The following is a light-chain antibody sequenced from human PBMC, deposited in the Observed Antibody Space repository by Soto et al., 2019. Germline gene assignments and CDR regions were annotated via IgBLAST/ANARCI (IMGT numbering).Light chain of an antibody. CDR2: GAS. CDR3: QQYGSSPNT. J-gene: IGKJ2*01. CDR1: QSISRKS. Sequence: EIVLTQSPGTLSLSPGERATFSCRASQSISRKSLGWYQQKPGQAPRLLIYGASSRATGIPDRFSGSGSGTDFTLTISRLEPEDFAVYYCQQYGSSPNTFGQGTKLEIK. V-gene: IGKV3-20*01.